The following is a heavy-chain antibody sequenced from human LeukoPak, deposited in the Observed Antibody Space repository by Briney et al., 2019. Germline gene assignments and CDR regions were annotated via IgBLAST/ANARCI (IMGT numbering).Heavy chain of an antibody. Sequence: GGSLRLSCAASGFTFSSYSMNWVRQAPGKGLEWVSSISSSSSYIYYADSVKGRFTISRDNAKNSLYLQMNSLRAEDTAVYYCARDGRGAAGLIDYWGQGTLVTVSS. V-gene: IGHV3-21*01. CDR2: ISSSSSYI. D-gene: IGHD6-13*01. CDR1: GFTFSSYS. J-gene: IGHJ4*02. CDR3: ARDGRGAAGLIDY.